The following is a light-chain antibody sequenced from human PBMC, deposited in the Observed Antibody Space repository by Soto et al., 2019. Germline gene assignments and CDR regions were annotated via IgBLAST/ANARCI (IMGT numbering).Light chain of an antibody. Sequence: QSALTQPASVSGSPGQSITISCTGTSSDVGGYNFVSWYQQHPGKAPKLMIYDVSYRPSGVSDRFSGSKSGNTASLTISGLQAEDEADYYCSSYDSSSTSYVFGTGTKLTVL. V-gene: IGLV2-14*03. CDR2: DVS. J-gene: IGLJ1*01. CDR3: SSYDSSSTSYV. CDR1: SSDVGGYNF.